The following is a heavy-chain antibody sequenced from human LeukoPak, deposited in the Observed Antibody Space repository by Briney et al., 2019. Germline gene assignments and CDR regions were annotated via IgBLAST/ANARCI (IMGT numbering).Heavy chain of an antibody. CDR3: ARDFGYSGGWNDY. Sequence: GASVKVSCKASGYTFTGYYMHWVRQAPGQGLEWMGWINPNSGGTNYAQKFQGRVTMTRDTSISTAYMELSRLRSDDTAVYYCARDFGYSGGWNDYWGQGTLVTVSS. CDR1: GYTFTGYY. J-gene: IGHJ4*02. V-gene: IGHV1-2*02. CDR2: INPNSGGT. D-gene: IGHD6-19*01.